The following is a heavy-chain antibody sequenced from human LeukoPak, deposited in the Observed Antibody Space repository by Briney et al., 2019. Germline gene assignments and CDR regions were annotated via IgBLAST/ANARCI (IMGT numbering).Heavy chain of an antibody. V-gene: IGHV4-39*07. Sequence: SETLSLTCTVSRGSISSSSYYWGWIRQPPGKGLEWIGSIYYSGSTYYNPSLKSRVTISVDTSKNQFSLKLSSVTAADTAVYYCARSGQQLVRNWGQGTLVTVSS. CDR2: IYYSGST. CDR3: ARSGQQLVRN. J-gene: IGHJ4*02. CDR1: RGSISSSSYY. D-gene: IGHD6-13*01.